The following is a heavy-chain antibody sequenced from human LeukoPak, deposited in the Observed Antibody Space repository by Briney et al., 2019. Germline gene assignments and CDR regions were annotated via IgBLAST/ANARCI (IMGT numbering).Heavy chain of an antibody. Sequence: SETLSLTCSVSGGSISSSTYYWGWIRQPPGKGLEWIGEINHSGSTNYNPSLKSRVTISVDTSKNQFSLKLSSVTAADTAVYYCARLGGAVGNYYENYRRDFDLWGRGTLVTVSS. CDR3: ARLGGAVGNYYENYRRDFDL. D-gene: IGHD3-22*01. V-gene: IGHV4-39*07. CDR2: INHSGST. CDR1: GGSISSSTYY. J-gene: IGHJ2*01.